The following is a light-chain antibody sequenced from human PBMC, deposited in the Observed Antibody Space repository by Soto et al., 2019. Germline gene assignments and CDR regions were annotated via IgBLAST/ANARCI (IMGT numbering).Light chain of an antibody. Sequence: EIVLTQSPATLSLSPGERATLSCRASQSVSTSLAWYQQKPGQPPRLLIYDASNRATGIPVRFSGSGSGTDFTLTISSLEPEDFAVYYCQQRSNWPSTFGQGTKLEIK. CDR2: DAS. CDR1: QSVSTS. CDR3: QQRSNWPST. V-gene: IGKV3-11*01. J-gene: IGKJ2*01.